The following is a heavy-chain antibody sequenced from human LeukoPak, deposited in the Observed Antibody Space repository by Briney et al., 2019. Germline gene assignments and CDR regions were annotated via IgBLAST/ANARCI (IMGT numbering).Heavy chain of an antibody. CDR2: ISYDGSDK. D-gene: IGHD5-18*01. CDR1: GFTFSSYG. Sequence: GGSLRLSCAASGFTFSSYGMHWVRQAPGKGLEWVAVISYDGSDKYYADSVKGRFTISRGNSKNMLHLQMNSLRAEDTAVYYCAKDGAAISYDYWGQGILVTVSS. CDR3: AKDGAAISYDY. J-gene: IGHJ4*02. V-gene: IGHV3-30*18.